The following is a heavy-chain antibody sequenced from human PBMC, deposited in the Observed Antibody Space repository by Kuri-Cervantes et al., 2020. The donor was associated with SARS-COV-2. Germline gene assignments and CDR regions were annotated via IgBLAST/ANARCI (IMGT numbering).Heavy chain of an antibody. J-gene: IGHJ4*02. CDR2: ISSSSSYI. D-gene: IGHD6-6*01. Sequence: ETLSLTCTVSGGSISSSSYYWGWIRQPPGKGLEWVSSISSSSSYIYYADSVKGRFTISRDNAKNSLYLQMNSLRAEDTAVYYCARVRMVGSSSVPYYFDYWGQGTLVTVSS. CDR1: GGSISSSS. CDR3: ARVRMVGSSSVPYYFDY. V-gene: IGHV3-21*01.